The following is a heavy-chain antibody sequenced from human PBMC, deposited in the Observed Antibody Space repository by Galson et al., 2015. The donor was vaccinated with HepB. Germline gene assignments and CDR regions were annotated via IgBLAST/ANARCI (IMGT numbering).Heavy chain of an antibody. CDR3: ARDMRDWGIFGLAVKGVGNYYGMDV. CDR1: GFTFSDYY. J-gene: IGHJ6*02. D-gene: IGHD3/OR15-3a*01. Sequence: SLRLSCAASGFTFSDYYMSWIRQAPGKGLEWISYATSSSSYRSYADSVKGRFTISRDNAENALYLQMNSLRAEETAVYYCARDMRDWGIFGLAVKGVGNYYGMDVWGQGTTVTVSS. CDR2: ATSSSSYR. V-gene: IGHV3-11*05.